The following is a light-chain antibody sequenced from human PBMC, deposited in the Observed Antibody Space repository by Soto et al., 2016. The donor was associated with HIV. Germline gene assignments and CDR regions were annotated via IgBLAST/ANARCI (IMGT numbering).Light chain of an antibody. CDR3: QVWDVSSDHVV. J-gene: IGLJ2*01. CDR2: DDS. CDR1: NVGSKS. V-gene: IGLV3-21*03. Sequence: SYELTQPPSLSVAPRKTARITCGGDNVGSKSVHWYQQKTGQAPVLVVYDDSDRPSGIPERFSGSNSGDTATLTISRVEAGDEADYYCQVWDVSSDHVVFGGGTQADRP.